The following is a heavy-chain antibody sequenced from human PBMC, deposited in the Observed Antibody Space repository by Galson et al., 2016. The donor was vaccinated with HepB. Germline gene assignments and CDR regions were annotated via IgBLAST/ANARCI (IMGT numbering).Heavy chain of an antibody. CDR2: FHHSGNT. CDR3: ARVLVVVVPAATFAFDF. D-gene: IGHD2-2*01. J-gene: IGHJ4*02. Sequence: SETLSLTCTVSGDSISSSAWWSWVRQAPGKGLEWIGEFHHSGNTNYSPSLQRRATISADTSRNQISLKLSSVTAADTAVYYCARVLVVVVPAATFAFDFWGQGSLVTVSS. CDR1: GDSISSSAW. V-gene: IGHV4-4*02.